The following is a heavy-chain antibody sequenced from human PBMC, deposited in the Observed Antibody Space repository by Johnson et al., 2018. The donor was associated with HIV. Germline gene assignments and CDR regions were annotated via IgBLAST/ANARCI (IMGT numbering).Heavy chain of an antibody. CDR2: ISYDGSNK. V-gene: IGHV3-30-3*01. CDR1: GFTFSSYA. J-gene: IGHJ3*01. Sequence: QVQLVESGGGVVQPGRSLRLSCAASGFTFSSYAMHWVRQAPGKGLEWVAVISYDGSNKYYADSVKGRFTISRDNSKNTLYLQMNSLRAEDTALYYCARRTGYCSGGTCFEAFDVWGQGTMVTVSS. D-gene: IGHD2-15*01. CDR3: ARRTGYCSGGTCFEAFDV.